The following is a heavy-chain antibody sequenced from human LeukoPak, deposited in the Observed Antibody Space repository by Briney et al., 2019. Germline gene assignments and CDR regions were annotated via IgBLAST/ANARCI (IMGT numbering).Heavy chain of an antibody. CDR2: IYYSGST. CDR3: ARVTGKANSGYEL. CDR1: GGSISSYY. D-gene: IGHD5-12*01. V-gene: IGHV4-59*01. J-gene: IGHJ4*02. Sequence: SETLSLTCTVSGGSISSYYWSWIRQPPGKGLEWIGYIYYSGSTNYNPSLKSRVTISVDTSKNQFSLKLSSVTAADTAVYYCARVTGKANSGYELWGRGTLVTVSS.